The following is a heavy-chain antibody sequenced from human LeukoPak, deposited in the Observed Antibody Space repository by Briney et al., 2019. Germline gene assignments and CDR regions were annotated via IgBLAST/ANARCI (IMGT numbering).Heavy chain of an antibody. CDR3: ARGWAVVRGNFDY. CDR1: GYTFTSYA. V-gene: IGHV1-3*01. J-gene: IGHJ4*02. CDR2: INAGNGNT. D-gene: IGHD3-10*01. Sequence: ASVKVSCKASGYTFTSYAMHWVRQAPGQRLEWMGWINAGNGNTKYSQKFQGRVTITRDTSASTAYMELSSLRSEDTAVYYCARGWAVVRGNFDYWGQGTLVTVSS.